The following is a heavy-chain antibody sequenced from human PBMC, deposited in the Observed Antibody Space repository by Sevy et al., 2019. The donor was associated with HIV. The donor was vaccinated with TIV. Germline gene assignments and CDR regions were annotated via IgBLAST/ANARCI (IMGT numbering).Heavy chain of an antibody. V-gene: IGHV4-59*01. CDR2: VYHTGST. D-gene: IGHD5-12*01. CDR3: ARAPPVRSGDDSLNWFDP. J-gene: IGHJ5*02. CDR1: GGSISVYY. Sequence: SETLSLTCTVSGGSISVYYWSWIRQPPGKELEYIGYVYHTGSTNYNPSLKSRFTISVDTSNNQFCLKLTSVTAADTAVYYCARAPPVRSGDDSLNWFDPWGQGTLVTVSS.